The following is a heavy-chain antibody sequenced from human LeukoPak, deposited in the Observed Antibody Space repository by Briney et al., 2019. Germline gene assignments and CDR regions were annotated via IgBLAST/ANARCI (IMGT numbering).Heavy chain of an antibody. CDR3: ATRGIAAAGSSYYYGMDV. D-gene: IGHD6-13*01. CDR1: GYTFTSYG. J-gene: IGHJ6*02. Sequence: ASVKVSCKASGYTFTSYGISWVRQAPGQGLEWMGWISAYNGNTNYAQKLQGRVTMTRDTSISTAYMELSRLRSDDTAVYYCATRGIAAAGSSYYYGMDVWGQGTTVTVSS. V-gene: IGHV1-18*01. CDR2: ISAYNGNT.